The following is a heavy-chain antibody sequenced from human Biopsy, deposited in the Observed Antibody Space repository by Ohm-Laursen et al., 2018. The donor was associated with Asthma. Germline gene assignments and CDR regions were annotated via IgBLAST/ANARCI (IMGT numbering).Heavy chain of an antibody. CDR3: ARAVDYSHYYGIDV. V-gene: IGHV1-18*01. J-gene: IGHJ6*02. CDR1: GYTFNSAG. CDR2: ISVYNGNT. D-gene: IGHD3-10*01. Sequence: ASVKASCKTSGYTFNSAGITWVRQAPGQGLEWMGWISVYNGNTKVAQKLQGRVTMITDTSTSTAYMELRSLRSGDTAVYFCARAVDYSHYYGIDVWGQGTTVTVS.